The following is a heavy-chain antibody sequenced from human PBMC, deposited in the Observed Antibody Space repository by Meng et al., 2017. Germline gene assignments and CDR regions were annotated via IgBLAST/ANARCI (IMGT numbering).Heavy chain of an antibody. CDR2: INAGNGDT. D-gene: IGHD3-3*01. CDR1: GYTFNNYA. V-gene: IGHV1-3*01. J-gene: IGHJ4*02. Sequence: QVQRVQAGPEVKGPLGASVKISCKASGYTFNNYAMHWVRQAPGQRLEWMGWINAGNGDTKFSQKFQGRVSISRDTSASTAYMELRSLRFEDTAVYYCATTLNYDFWSGFYYWGQGTLVTVSS. CDR3: ATTLNYDFWSGFYY.